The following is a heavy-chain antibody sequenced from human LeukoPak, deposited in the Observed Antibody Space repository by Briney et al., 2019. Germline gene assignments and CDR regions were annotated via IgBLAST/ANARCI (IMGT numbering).Heavy chain of an antibody. Sequence: SETLSLTCTVSGGSFSSSSYYWGWIRQPPGKGLKWIGSIYYSGNTYYNPSLKSRVAISVDKSKNQFSLKLSSVTAADTAVYFCARGSWTGYHHLDYWGQGTLVTVSS. J-gene: IGHJ4*02. D-gene: IGHD3/OR15-3a*01. CDR3: ARGSWTGYHHLDY. CDR2: IYYSGNT. CDR1: GGSFSSSSYY. V-gene: IGHV4-39*07.